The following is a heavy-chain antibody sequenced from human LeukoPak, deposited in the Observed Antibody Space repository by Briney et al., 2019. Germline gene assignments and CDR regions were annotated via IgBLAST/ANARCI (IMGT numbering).Heavy chain of an antibody. J-gene: IGHJ3*01. V-gene: IGHV3-23*01. Sequence: PGGSLRLSCAASGFTFKNYGMSWVRQAPGKGLEWVSNVSGRGDEKFNVDSVKGRFAISRDNSKNTLYLQMNSLRADDTAVYYCAKDRSSSWYWWAFDVWGQVTMVTVAS. CDR1: GFTFKNYG. CDR3: AKDRSSSWYWWAFDV. D-gene: IGHD6-13*01. CDR2: VSGRGDEK.